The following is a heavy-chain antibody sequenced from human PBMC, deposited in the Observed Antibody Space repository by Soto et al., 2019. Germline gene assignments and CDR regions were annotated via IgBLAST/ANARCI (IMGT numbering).Heavy chain of an antibody. CDR1: GYSFTSYW. J-gene: IGHJ3*02. D-gene: IGHD1-26*01. V-gene: IGHV5-10-1*01. Sequence: PGESLKISCKGSGYSFTSYWISWVRQMPGKGLGWMGRIDPSDSYTNYSPSFQGHVTISANKSISTAYLQWGSLKASDTAMYYCVRRGKQYSGKPEYGFDIWGQGTMVTVPS. CDR3: VRRGKQYSGKPEYGFDI. CDR2: IDPSDSYT.